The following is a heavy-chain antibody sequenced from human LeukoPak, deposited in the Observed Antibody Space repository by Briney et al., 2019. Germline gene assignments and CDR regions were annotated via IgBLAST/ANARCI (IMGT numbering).Heavy chain of an antibody. CDR3: ASDCCSTSFYGSDS. D-gene: IGHD2-2*01. J-gene: IGHJ4*02. CDR2: IYDSGDT. V-gene: IGHV4-39*01. CDR1: GGSISSSSYY. Sequence: SETLSLTCTVAGGSISSSSYYWGCIRQPPGKGLEWIGSIYDSGDTYYNPSLKSRVTISVDTPKNQFSLKLSSVTAADTAVYYCASDCCSTSFYGSDSWGQGTLVTVSS.